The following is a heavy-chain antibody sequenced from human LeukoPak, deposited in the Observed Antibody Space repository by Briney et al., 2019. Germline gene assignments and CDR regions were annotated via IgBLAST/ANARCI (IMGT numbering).Heavy chain of an antibody. Sequence: ASVKVSFKAAGYTFTSYYMHWVREAPGQGLEWMGIIHPSGGSTSYAQKFQGRVTMTRDTSTSTVYMELSSPRSEDTAVYYCARDGRASMALGFDYWGQGTLVTVSS. V-gene: IGHV1-46*01. CDR2: IHPSGGST. CDR3: ARDGRASMALGFDY. CDR1: GYTFTSYY. J-gene: IGHJ4*02. D-gene: IGHD3-16*01.